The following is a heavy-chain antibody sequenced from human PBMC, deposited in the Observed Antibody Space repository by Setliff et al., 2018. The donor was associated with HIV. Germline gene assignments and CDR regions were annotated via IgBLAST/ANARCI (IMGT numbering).Heavy chain of an antibody. CDR2: ISAYNGNT. CDR3: ARDPIQPLSDYYFDV. D-gene: IGHD5-18*01. J-gene: IGHJ4*02. CDR1: GYTFTNYG. Sequence: ASVKVSCKASGYTFTNYGISWVRQAPGQGLEWMGWISAYNGNTNYAQKLQGRVTMTTDTSTSTVYLELRRLTSEDTAIYYCARDPIQPLSDYYFDVWGQGTPVTVSS. V-gene: IGHV1-18*01.